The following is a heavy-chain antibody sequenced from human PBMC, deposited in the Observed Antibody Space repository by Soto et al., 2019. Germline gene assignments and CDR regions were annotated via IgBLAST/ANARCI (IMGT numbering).Heavy chain of an antibody. D-gene: IGHD4-17*01. CDR2: INPDGSDT. J-gene: IGHJ4*02. V-gene: IGHV3-74*01. Sequence: EVQLVESGGGLVQPGGSLRLSCAASGFTFSSDWMHWVRQAPGKGLVWVARINPDGSDTIYADSVKGRFTISRDNAKNTLYLQMSSLRADDTAVYYCARPTVTLHYWGQGTLVAVSS. CDR3: ARPTVTLHY. CDR1: GFTFSSDW.